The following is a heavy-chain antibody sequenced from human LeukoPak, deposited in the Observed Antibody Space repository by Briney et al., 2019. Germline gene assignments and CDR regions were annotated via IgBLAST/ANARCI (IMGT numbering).Heavy chain of an antibody. CDR3: AREFGELSLFDY. CDR1: GGTISSYY. CDR2: IYTSGST. J-gene: IGHJ4*02. Sequence: SETLSLTCTVSGGTISSYYWSWIRQPPGKGLEWIGRIYTSGSTNYNPSLKSRGTMSVATSKNQFSQKLSSVTAADTAVYYCAREFGELSLFDYWGQGTLVTVSS. D-gene: IGHD3-10*01. V-gene: IGHV4-4*07.